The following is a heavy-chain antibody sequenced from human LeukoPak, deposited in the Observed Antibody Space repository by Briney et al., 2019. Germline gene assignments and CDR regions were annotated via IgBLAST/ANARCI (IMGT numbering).Heavy chain of an antibody. V-gene: IGHV4-4*07. J-gene: IGHJ3*02. D-gene: IGHD5-18*01. CDR1: GGSISSYY. CDR3: ARLGYSYGLNAFDI. CDR2: IYTSGST. Sequence: SETLSLTCTVSGGSISSYYWSWIRQPAGKGLEWIGRIYTSGSTNYNPSLKSRVTISVDTSKNQFSLKLSSVTAADTAVYYCARLGYSYGLNAFDIWGQGTMVTVSS.